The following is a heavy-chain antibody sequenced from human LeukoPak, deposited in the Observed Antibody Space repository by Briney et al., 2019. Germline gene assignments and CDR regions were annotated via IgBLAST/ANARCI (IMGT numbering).Heavy chain of an antibody. J-gene: IGHJ5*02. D-gene: IGHD5-12*01. CDR3: ARNPGDSGVWWFDP. V-gene: IGHV4-61*02. Sequence: CLWIRQPAGKGLEWTGRIYTSGSTNYNPSLKSRVTISVHTSKNQFSLKLSSVTAADTAVYYCARNPGDSGVWWFDPWGQGTLVTVSS. CDR2: IYTSGST.